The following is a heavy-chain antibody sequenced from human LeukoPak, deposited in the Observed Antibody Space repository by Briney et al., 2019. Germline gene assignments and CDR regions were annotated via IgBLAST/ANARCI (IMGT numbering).Heavy chain of an antibody. D-gene: IGHD6-13*01. CDR2: IYYSGST. Sequence: SETLSLTCTVSGGSISSYYWSWIRQPPGEGLEWIGYIYYSGSTNYNPSLKSRVTISVDTSKNQFSLKLSSVTAADTAVYYCARGQQVAYYFDYWGQGTLVTVSS. J-gene: IGHJ4*02. CDR3: ARGQQVAYYFDY. V-gene: IGHV4-59*01. CDR1: GGSISSYY.